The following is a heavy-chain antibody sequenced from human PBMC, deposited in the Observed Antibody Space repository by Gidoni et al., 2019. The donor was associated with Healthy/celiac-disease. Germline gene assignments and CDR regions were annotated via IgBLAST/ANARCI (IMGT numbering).Heavy chain of an antibody. J-gene: IGHJ4*02. CDR3: ASQYYYDSSGYYFDY. CDR1: GGSISSYY. Sequence: QVQLQESGPGLVKPSETLSLTCTVSGGSISSYYWSWIRQPPGKGLEWIGYNYYSGSTNYNPSLKSRVTISVDTSKNQFSLKLSSVTAADTAVYYCASQYYYDSSGYYFDYWGQGTLVTVSS. V-gene: IGHV4-59*01. CDR2: NYYSGST. D-gene: IGHD3-22*01.